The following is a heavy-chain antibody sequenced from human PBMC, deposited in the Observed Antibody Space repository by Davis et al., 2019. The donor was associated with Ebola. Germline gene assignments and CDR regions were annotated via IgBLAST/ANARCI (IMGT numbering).Heavy chain of an antibody. CDR2: ISSSGSTI. CDR1: GFTFSDYY. V-gene: IGHV3-11*04. D-gene: IGHD6-6*01. Sequence: GESLKISCAASGFTFSDYYMSWIRQAPGKGLEWVSYISSSGSTIYYADSVKGRFTISRDNAKNSLYLQMNSLRAEDTAVYYCARDGLVLWFDPWGQGTLVTVSS. CDR3: ARDGLVLWFDP. J-gene: IGHJ5*02.